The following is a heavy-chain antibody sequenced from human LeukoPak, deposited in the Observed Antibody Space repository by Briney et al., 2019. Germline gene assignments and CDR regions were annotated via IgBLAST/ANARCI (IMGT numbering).Heavy chain of an antibody. Sequence: ASVKVSCKASGYTFTSYGISWVRQAPGQGLEWMGWISAYNGNTNYAQKLQGRVTMTTDTSTSTAYMELRSLRSDDTAVYYCARVETTMVRGPDRVDYWGQGTLVTVSS. CDR1: GYTFTSYG. CDR3: ARVETTMVRGPDRVDY. D-gene: IGHD3-10*01. V-gene: IGHV1-18*04. CDR2: ISAYNGNT. J-gene: IGHJ4*02.